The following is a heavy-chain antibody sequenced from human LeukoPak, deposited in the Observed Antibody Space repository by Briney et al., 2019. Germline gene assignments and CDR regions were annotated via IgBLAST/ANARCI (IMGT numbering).Heavy chain of an antibody. CDR1: GGTFSSYA. V-gene: IGHV1-69*01. D-gene: IGHD1-26*01. CDR2: IIPIFGTA. J-gene: IGHJ4*02. Sequence: SVKVSCTASGGTFSSYAISWVRQAPGQGLEWMGGIIPIFGTANYAQKFQGRVTITADESTSTAYMELSSLRSEVTAVYYCARDRVGATFDYWGQGTLVTVSS. CDR3: ARDRVGATFDY.